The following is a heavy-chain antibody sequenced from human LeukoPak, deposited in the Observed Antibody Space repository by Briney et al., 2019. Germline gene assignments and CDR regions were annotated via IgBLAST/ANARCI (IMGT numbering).Heavy chain of an antibody. CDR3: AKGDDFWSGYYPDY. V-gene: IGHV3-23*01. D-gene: IGHD3-3*01. J-gene: IGHJ4*02. Sequence: GRSLRLSCAASGFTFSSYAMSWVRQAPGKGLEWVSAISGSGGSAYYADSVKGRFTISRDNSKNTLYLQMNSLRAEDTAVYYCAKGDDFWSGYYPDYWGQGTLVTVSS. CDR2: ISGSGGSA. CDR1: GFTFSSYA.